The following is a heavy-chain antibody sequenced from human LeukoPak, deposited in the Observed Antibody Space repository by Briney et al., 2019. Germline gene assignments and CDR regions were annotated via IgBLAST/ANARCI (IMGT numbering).Heavy chain of an antibody. V-gene: IGHV3-30-3*01. CDR3: ARDGFQE. Sequence: GGSLRLSCAASGFTFSSYAMHWVRQAPGKGLEWVAVISYDGSNKYYADSVKGRFTISRDNSKNTLYLQMNSLRAEDTAVYYCARDGFQEWGQRTLVTVSS. CDR1: GFTFSSYA. J-gene: IGHJ4*02. CDR2: ISYDGSNK. D-gene: IGHD2-2*03.